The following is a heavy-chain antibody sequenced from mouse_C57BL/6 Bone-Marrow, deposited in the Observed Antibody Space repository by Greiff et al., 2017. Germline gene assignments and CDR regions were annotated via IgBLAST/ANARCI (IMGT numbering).Heavy chain of an antibody. CDR2: ISDGGSYT. CDR1: GFTFSSYA. V-gene: IGHV5-4*01. Sequence: EVKLVESGGGLVKPGGSLKLSCAASGFTFSSYAMSWVRQTPEKRLEWVATISDGGSYTYYPDNVKGRFTISRDNAKNNLYLQMSHLKSEDTAMYYCARDQLYYFDYWGQGTTLTVSS. J-gene: IGHJ2*01. CDR3: ARDQLYYFDY. D-gene: IGHD3-1*01.